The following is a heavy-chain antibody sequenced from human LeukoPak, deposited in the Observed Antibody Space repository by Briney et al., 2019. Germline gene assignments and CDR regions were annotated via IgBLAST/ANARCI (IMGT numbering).Heavy chain of an antibody. V-gene: IGHV1-69*13. CDR3: ARAHLGGDYDILTGPYSPAGDYGMDV. D-gene: IGHD3-9*01. Sequence: SVTVSFKASGGTFTSYAISWVRQAPGQGLEWMGGIIPIFGTANYSQKFQGRVTITADESTSTAYMELSSLRSEDTAVYYCARAHLGGDYDILTGPYSPAGDYGMDVWGKGTTVTVSS. J-gene: IGHJ6*04. CDR1: GGTFTSYA. CDR2: IIPIFGTA.